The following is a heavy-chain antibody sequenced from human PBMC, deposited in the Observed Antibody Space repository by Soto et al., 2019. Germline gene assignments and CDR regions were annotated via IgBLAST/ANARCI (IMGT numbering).Heavy chain of an antibody. J-gene: IGHJ4*02. CDR2: IYHSGST. D-gene: IGHD6-13*01. Sequence: SETLSLTCAVSGGSISSGGYSWSWIRQPPGKGLEWIGYIYHSGSTYYNPSLKSRVTISVDRSKNQFSLKLSSVTAADTAVYYCARASSSWYAGYYFDYWGQGTLVTVSS. V-gene: IGHV4-30-2*01. CDR3: ARASSSWYAGYYFDY. CDR1: GGSISSGGYS.